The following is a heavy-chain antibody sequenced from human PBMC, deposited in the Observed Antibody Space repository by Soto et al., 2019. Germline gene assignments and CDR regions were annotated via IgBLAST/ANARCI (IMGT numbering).Heavy chain of an antibody. CDR3: GGGHSDLYYYSGLDF. Sequence: QVQLVESGGDVVQPGRSLRLSCAGSGTTFGIYAMHWVRQAPGKGLEWVAVISYDGSHEFYADSVKGRFTISRDNSNNMLYLQMNSLKPDDAAVYFCGGGHSDLYYYSGLDFWGHRATVTVSS. CDR1: GTTFGIYA. D-gene: IGHD2-21*01. J-gene: IGHJ6*02. V-gene: IGHV3-30*03. CDR2: ISYDGSHE.